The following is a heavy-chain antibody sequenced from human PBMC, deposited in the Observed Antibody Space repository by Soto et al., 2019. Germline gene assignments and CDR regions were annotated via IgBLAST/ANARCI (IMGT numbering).Heavy chain of an antibody. J-gene: IGHJ4*02. Sequence: QVQVVQSGAEVKEPGASVKVSCKASGYSSSNYYTHWVRQAPGQGLEWMGIVNPYGASSNYAQSFQGRVTLTMDTSTNTDYMDLSRLTSDDTAVYYCASVTTVWANWGQGTLVTVSS. CDR1: GYSSSNYY. CDR2: VNPYGASS. CDR3: ASVTTVWAN. V-gene: IGHV1-46*01. D-gene: IGHD4-4*01.